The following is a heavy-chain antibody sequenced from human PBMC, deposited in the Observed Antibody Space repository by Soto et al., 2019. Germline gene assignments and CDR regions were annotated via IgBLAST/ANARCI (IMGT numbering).Heavy chain of an antibody. CDR3: ATRLDARADEGFDV. Sequence: QVHLVQSGAEVRKPGSSVKVSCKTSGGTFSTYTIYWVRQAPGQGLEWMGRIIPLFGTTRYAQNFQDRVTITAKEPTSSTHMELSSLRAEDTALYYCATRLDARADEGFDVWGEGTAVTVSA. J-gene: IGHJ3*01. CDR2: IIPLFGTT. V-gene: IGHV1-69*18. D-gene: IGHD2-8*01. CDR1: GGTFSTYT.